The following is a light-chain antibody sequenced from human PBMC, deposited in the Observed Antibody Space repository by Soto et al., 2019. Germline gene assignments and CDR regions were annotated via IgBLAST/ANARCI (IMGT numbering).Light chain of an antibody. Sequence: EIVMTQSPAPLSVSPGERATLSCKASQSIRSHLAWYQQKPGQAPRLLIYDASTRATGIPARFSGSGSGTEFTLTISSLQSEDVAVYYCQKYNNWPFTLGQGTRLEIK. CDR2: DAS. CDR3: QKYNNWPFT. V-gene: IGKV3-15*01. J-gene: IGKJ5*01. CDR1: QSIRSH.